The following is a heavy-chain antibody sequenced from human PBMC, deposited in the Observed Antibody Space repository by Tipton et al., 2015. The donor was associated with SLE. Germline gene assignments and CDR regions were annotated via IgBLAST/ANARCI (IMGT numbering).Heavy chain of an antibody. V-gene: IGHV4-59*12. CDR2: IYYSGST. CDR3: AREGLYDATGHYYFDH. Sequence: TLSLSCTVSGGSISSYYWSWIRQPPGKGLEWIGYIYYSGSTNYNPSLKSRATISVDTSKNQFSLKLTSVTAADTALYYCAREGLYDATGHYYFDHWGQGMLVTVSS. J-gene: IGHJ4*02. CDR1: GGSISSYY. D-gene: IGHD4/OR15-4a*01.